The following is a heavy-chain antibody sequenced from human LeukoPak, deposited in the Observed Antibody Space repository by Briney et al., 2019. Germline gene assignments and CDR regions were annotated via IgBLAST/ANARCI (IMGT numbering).Heavy chain of an antibody. CDR2: ISAYNGNT. CDR1: GYTFTSYG. J-gene: IGHJ5*02. V-gene: IGHV1-18*01. Sequence: ASVKVSCKASGYTFTSYGISWVRQAPGQGLEWMGWISAYNGNTNYAQKFQGRVTMTTNTSTSTAYMELRSLRSDDTAVYYCARGRGTTPNNWFDPWGQGTLVTVSS. D-gene: IGHD4-17*01. CDR3: ARGRGTTPNNWFDP.